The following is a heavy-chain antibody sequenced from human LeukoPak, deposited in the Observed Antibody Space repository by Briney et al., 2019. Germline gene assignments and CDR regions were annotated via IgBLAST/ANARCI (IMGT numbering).Heavy chain of an antibody. D-gene: IGHD3-9*01. V-gene: IGHV4-34*01. J-gene: IGHJ6*02. CDR1: GGSFSGYY. Sequence: SETLSLTCAVYGGSFSGYYWSWIRQPPGKGLEWIGEINHGGSTNYNPSLKSRVTISVDTSKNQFSLKLSSVTAADTAVYYCARAPYYDILTGYSTSYGMDVWGQGTTVTVSS. CDR2: INHGGST. CDR3: ARAPYYDILTGYSTSYGMDV.